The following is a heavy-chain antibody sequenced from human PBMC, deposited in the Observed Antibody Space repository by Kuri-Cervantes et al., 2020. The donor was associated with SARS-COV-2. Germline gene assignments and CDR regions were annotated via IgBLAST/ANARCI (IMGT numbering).Heavy chain of an antibody. J-gene: IGHJ3*02. CDR2: MNPNSGNT. V-gene: IGHV1-8*02. CDR3: ARGPPGSGWLSI. CDR1: GYTFTGYY. D-gene: IGHD6-19*01. Sequence: ASVKVSCKASGYTFTGYYMHWVRQAPGQGLEWMGWMNPNSGNTGYAQKFQGRVTMTRNTSVSTAYMELSSLRSEDTAVYYCARGPPGSGWLSIWGQGTMVTVSS.